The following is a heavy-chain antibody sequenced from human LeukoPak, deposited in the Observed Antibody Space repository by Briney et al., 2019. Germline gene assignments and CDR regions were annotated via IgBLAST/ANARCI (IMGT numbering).Heavy chain of an antibody. Sequence: GRSLRLSCAASGFTFSSYGMHWVRQAPGKGLEWVAVISYDGSNKYYADSVKGRFTISRDNSKNTLYLQMNSLRAEDTAVYYCARDADHMGRGSMDVWGQGTTVTVSS. J-gene: IGHJ6*02. CDR3: ARDADHMGRGSMDV. CDR1: GFTFSSYG. CDR2: ISYDGSNK. D-gene: IGHD1-26*01. V-gene: IGHV3-30*03.